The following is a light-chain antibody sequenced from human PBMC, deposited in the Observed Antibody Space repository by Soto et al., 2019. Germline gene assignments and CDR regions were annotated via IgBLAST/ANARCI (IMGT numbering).Light chain of an antibody. CDR3: SSYTTSSTRV. V-gene: IGLV2-14*01. Sequence: QSVLTQPASVSGSPGQSIAISCTGSSSDIGIYKYVSWYQQHPGKVPKLFIYEVTNRPSGVSNRFSGSKSGNTASLTISGLQAEDEADYYCSSYTTSSTRVFGPGTKLTVL. CDR2: EVT. J-gene: IGLJ1*01. CDR1: SSDIGIYKY.